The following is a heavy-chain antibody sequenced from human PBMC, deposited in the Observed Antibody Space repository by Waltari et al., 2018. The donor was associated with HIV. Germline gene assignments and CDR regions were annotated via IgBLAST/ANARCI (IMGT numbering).Heavy chain of an antibody. D-gene: IGHD2-15*01. J-gene: IGHJ4*02. CDR3: AKDLAGFRRRKWWSAPDY. CDR1: GFTFSSYG. V-gene: IGHV3-30*18. Sequence: QVQLVESGGGVVQPGRSLRLSCAASGFTFSSYGMHWVRQAPGKGLEWVAVISYDGSNKYYADSVKGRFTISRDNSKNTLYLQMNSLRAEDTAVYYCAKDLAGFRRRKWWSAPDYWGQGTLVTVSS. CDR2: ISYDGSNK.